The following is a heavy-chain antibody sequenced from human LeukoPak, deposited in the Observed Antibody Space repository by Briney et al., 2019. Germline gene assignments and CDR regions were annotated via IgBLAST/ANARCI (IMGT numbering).Heavy chain of an antibody. J-gene: IGHJ4*02. CDR3: AKSHERASWFTFDY. V-gene: IGHV3-23*01. CDR2: LSASGGSS. D-gene: IGHD6-13*01. CDR1: GFTFSSFS. Sequence: GESLRLSCSASGFTFSSFSMSWVRQAPGKGLECVSALSASGGSSYYAASMKGRFTISRDNSKNTLYLQLNSLTAEDTAVYYCAKSHERASWFTFDYWGQGTLVTVSS.